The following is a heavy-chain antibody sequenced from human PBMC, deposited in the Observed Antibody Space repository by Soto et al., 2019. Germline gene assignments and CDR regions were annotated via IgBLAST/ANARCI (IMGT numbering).Heavy chain of an antibody. Sequence: QLQLQESGPGLVKPSETLSLTCTVSGGSISSSSYYWGWIRQPPGKGLEWMGSIYYSGSTYYNPSLKSRVTISVHTSKNQFSLKLSSVTAADTAVYYRARLGYDFWSGYSSWFDPWGQRTLVTVSS. CDR3: ARLGYDFWSGYSSWFDP. J-gene: IGHJ5*02. CDR1: GGSISSSSYY. D-gene: IGHD3-3*01. CDR2: IYYSGST. V-gene: IGHV4-39*01.